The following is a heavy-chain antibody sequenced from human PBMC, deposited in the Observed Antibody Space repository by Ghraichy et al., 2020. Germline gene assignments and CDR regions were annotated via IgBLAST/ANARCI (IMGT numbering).Heavy chain of an antibody. J-gene: IGHJ4*02. Sequence: GSLRLSCAASGFTFSSYAMSWVRQAPGKGLEWVSAISGSGGSTYYADSVKGRFTISRDNSKNTLYLQMNSLRAEDTAVYYCAKSDMIYDILTGYYNGGFDYWGQGTLVTVSS. D-gene: IGHD3-9*01. CDR2: ISGSGGST. CDR1: GFTFSSYA. CDR3: AKSDMIYDILTGYYNGGFDY. V-gene: IGHV3-23*01.